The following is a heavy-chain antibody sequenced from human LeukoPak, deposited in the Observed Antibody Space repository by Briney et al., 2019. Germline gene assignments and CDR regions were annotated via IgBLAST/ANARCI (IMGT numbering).Heavy chain of an antibody. CDR1: GFIFSSYW. J-gene: IGHJ6*02. CDR2: IKQDGNEK. CDR3: ARDQIIVATILDLYYGMDV. Sequence: PGGSLRLSCAASGFIFSSYWMTWVRQTPGKGLEWVANIKQDGNEKFYVDSVKGRFTISRDNVKNSLYLQMNSLRAEDTAVYYCARDQIIVATILDLYYGMDVWGQGTTVTVSS. V-gene: IGHV3-7*03. D-gene: IGHD5-12*01.